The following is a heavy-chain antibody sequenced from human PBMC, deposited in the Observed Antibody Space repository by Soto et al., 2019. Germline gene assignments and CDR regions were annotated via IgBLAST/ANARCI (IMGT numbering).Heavy chain of an antibody. CDR3: VRERGLSSFYGMDV. Sequence: GGSLRLSCVASGLTFTTYWMNWVRQASGKGLEWVSSITSSSGHIYYADSVKGRFTISRDNARNSLYLQMNSLRAEDTAVYYCVRERGLSSFYGMDVWGQGTTVTVSS. D-gene: IGHD3-10*01. CDR1: GLTFTTYW. V-gene: IGHV3-21*01. CDR2: ITSSSGHI. J-gene: IGHJ6*02.